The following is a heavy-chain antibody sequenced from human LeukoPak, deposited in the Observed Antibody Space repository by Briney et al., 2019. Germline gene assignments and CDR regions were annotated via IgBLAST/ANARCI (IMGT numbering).Heavy chain of an antibody. V-gene: IGHV3-7*03. CDR2: IKQGGSEK. CDR3: ARERYFDWLLSSCAFDI. D-gene: IGHD3-9*01. J-gene: IGHJ3*02. CDR1: GFTFNIYW. Sequence: GGSLRLLCAASGFTFNIYWMSWVPQATGKGVEWVGNIKQGGSEKYSVDSVKGRFTISRDNAKNSLYLQMNSLRAENTAVYYCARERYFDWLLSSCAFDIWGQGTMVTVSS.